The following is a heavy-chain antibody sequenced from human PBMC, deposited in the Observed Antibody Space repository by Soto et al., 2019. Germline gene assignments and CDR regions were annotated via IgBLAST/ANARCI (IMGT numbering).Heavy chain of an antibody. CDR3: ERVSKDFWSGYRGYYGMDV. CDR2: INHSGST. J-gene: IGHJ6*02. Sequence: NPXETLSLTCSVYGVSFSGYYWSWIRQPPGKGLEWIGEINHSGSTNYNPSLKSRVTISVDTSKNQFSLKLSSVTAADTAVYYCERVSKDFWSGYRGYYGMDVWGQGTTVTVYS. D-gene: IGHD3-3*01. V-gene: IGHV4-34*01. CDR1: GVSFSGYY.